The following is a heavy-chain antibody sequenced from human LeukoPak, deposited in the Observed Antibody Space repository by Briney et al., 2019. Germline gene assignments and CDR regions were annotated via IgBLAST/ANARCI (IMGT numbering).Heavy chain of an antibody. CDR1: GGSISSGGYY. CDR2: IYYSGST. J-gene: IGHJ6*02. D-gene: IGHD2-2*02. V-gene: IGHV4-31*03. CDR3: ARGACSQLLYEECYYGMDV. Sequence: PSQTLSLTCTVSGGSISSGGYYWSWIRQHPGKGLEWIGYIYYSGSTYCNPSLKSRVTISVDTSKNQFSLKLSSVTAADTAVYYCARGACSQLLYEECYYGMDVWGQGATVTVSS.